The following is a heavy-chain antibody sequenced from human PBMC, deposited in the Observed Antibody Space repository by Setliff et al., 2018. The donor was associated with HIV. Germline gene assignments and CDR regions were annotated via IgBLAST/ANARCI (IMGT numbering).Heavy chain of an antibody. V-gene: IGHV1-69*05. CDR3: ARGQSQGYAYSGSYGAFDI. Sequence: ASVKVSCKASSEYTFTNFDINWVRQAPGQGLEWMGGIIPMFGTRNYAQKFQGRVTITTDESTSTAYMELSSLRSEDTALYYCARGQSQGYAYSGSYGAFDIWGQGTMVTVSS. CDR2: IIPMFGTR. CDR1: SEYTFTNFD. D-gene: IGHD1-26*01. J-gene: IGHJ3*02.